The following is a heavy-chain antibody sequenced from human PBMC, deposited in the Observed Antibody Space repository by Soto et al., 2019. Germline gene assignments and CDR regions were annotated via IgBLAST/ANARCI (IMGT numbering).Heavy chain of an antibody. V-gene: IGHV4-59*01. Sequence: SETLSLTCTVSGGSISSYYWSWIRQPPGKGLEWIGYTYYSGSTNYNPSLKSRVTISVDTSKNQFSLKLSSVTAADTAVYYCARAVYYYDSSGHFDYWGQGTLVTSPQ. CDR2: TYYSGST. J-gene: IGHJ4*02. CDR3: ARAVYYYDSSGHFDY. CDR1: GGSISSYY. D-gene: IGHD3-22*01.